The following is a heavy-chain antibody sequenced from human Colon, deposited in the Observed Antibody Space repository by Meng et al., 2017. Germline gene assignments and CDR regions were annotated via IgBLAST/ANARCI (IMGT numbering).Heavy chain of an antibody. CDR2: ISTTGSIA. V-gene: IGHV3-11*01. D-gene: IGHD3-22*01. CDR3: ATTGSRSSGS. CDR1: GFIFSDYY. J-gene: IGHJ4*02. Sequence: QVQLVESGGGWVKPGWSLRLSCAASGFIFSDYYMAWIRQTPGKGLEWVSYISTTGSIAYYADSVKGRFTISRDNAKNSVYLQMNSLRAEDTAVYYCATTGSRSSGSWGQGTLVTVSS.